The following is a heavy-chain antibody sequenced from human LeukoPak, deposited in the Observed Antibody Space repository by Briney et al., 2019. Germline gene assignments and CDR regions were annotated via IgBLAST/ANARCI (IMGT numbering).Heavy chain of an antibody. V-gene: IGHV4-34*01. CDR2: INHSENT. CDR1: GGSFSGYY. Sequence: PSETLSLTCAVYGGSFSGYYWSWIRQPLGKGLEWIGEINHSENTDYNPSLKSRVTISVDTSKNQLSLKLSSVTAADTAVYYCARHLRRRTSLSPFDYWGQGTLVTVSS. CDR3: ARHLRRRTSLSPFDY. D-gene: IGHD2/OR15-2a*01. J-gene: IGHJ4*02.